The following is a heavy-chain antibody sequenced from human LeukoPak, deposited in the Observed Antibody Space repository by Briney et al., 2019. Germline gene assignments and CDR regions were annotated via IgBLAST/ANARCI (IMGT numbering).Heavy chain of an antibody. J-gene: IGHJ4*02. CDR2: ISSSSSYI. CDR1: GFTFSSYS. CDR3: ARALGDGYNVPTDY. D-gene: IGHD5-24*01. V-gene: IGHV3-21*01. Sequence: GGSLRLSCAASGFTFSSYSMNWVRQAPGKGLEWVSSISSSSSYIYYADSVKGRFTISRDNAKNSLYLQMNSLRAEDTAVYYCARALGDGYNVPTDYCGQGTLVTVSS.